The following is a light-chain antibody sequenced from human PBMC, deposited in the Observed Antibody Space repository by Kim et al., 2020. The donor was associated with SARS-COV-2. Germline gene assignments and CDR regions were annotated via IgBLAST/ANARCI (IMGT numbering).Light chain of an antibody. CDR1: QGVQNY. CDR2: GAS. J-gene: IGKJ5*01. CDR3: QQTFGAAIT. V-gene: IGKV1-39*01. Sequence: ASVGDSVNITCRASQGVQNYLNWYQHKPGKAPELLIYGASRLQDGVPSRFSGRRSATDFSLTITNLQPEDSATYYCQQTFGAAITFGQGTRLEIK.